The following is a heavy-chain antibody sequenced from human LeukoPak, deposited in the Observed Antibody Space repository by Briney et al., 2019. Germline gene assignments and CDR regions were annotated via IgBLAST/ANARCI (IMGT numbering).Heavy chain of an antibody. CDR3: ARGDYDSSGYYYDY. CDR2: INAGNGNT. CDR1: GYTFTSYG. Sequence: ASVKVSCKASGYTFTSYGISWVRQAPGQRLEWMGWINAGNGNTKYSQKFQGRVTITRDTSASTAYMELSSLRSEDTAVYYCARGDYDSSGYYYDYWGQGTLVTVSS. D-gene: IGHD3-22*01. J-gene: IGHJ4*02. V-gene: IGHV1-3*01.